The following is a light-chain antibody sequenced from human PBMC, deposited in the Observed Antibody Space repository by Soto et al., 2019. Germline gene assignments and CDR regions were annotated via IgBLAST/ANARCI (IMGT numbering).Light chain of an antibody. CDR2: GAS. V-gene: IGKV3-15*01. CDR1: QSVSSN. CDR3: QQYNNWPLT. J-gene: IGKJ4*01. Sequence: EVVMTQSPATLSVSPGERATLSCRASQSVSSNLVWYQQKPGQAPRLLIYGASTRATGIPARFSGSGSGTEFTLTISSIQSEDFAVYYCQQYNNWPLTFGGGTKVDIK.